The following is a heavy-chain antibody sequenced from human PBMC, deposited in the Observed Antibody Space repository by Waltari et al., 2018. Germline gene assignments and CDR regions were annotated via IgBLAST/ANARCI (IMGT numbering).Heavy chain of an antibody. V-gene: IGHV3-74*03. CDR1: GFSFSSSW. J-gene: IGHJ3*01. Sequence: EVQLVESGGGLVQSGGSLRLTCEASGFSFSSSWMHWVRQGPEKGPVWISGINSDGTNTKYADYVKGRLTISRDNFADTLFLEMNSLRPDDTAVYYCAREYDFWSGYHAFDLWGQGTRVTVFS. D-gene: IGHD3-3*01. CDR3: AREYDFWSGYHAFDL. CDR2: INSDGTNT.